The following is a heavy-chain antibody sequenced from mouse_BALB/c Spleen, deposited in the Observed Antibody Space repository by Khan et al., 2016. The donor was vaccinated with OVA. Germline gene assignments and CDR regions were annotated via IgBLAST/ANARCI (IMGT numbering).Heavy chain of an antibody. CDR1: GFTFSNFG. CDR3: ARTRGNFHWYLDV. CDR2: MSSGSSTI. Sequence: VELVESGAGLVQPGGSRKLSCAASGFTFSNFGMHWVRQAPKKGLEWVAYMSSGSSTIYYVDTVKGRFTISRDNLNNILFLQMTSLRSEDTPMYYCARTRGNFHWYLDVWGAGTSVTVSS. J-gene: IGHJ1*01. V-gene: IGHV5-17*02.